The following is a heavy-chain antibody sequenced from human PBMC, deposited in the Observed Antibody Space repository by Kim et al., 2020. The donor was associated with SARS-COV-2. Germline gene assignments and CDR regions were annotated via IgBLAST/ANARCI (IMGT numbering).Heavy chain of an antibody. J-gene: IGHJ4*02. CDR1: GFTVSSNY. CDR3: ATNLAAAGVV. V-gene: IGHV3-66*01. D-gene: IGHD6-13*01. CDR2: IYSGDKT. Sequence: GGSLRLSCAASGFTVSSNYMSWLRQAPGKGLEWLSVIYSGDKTYYVDSVKGRLTISRDNSKNTLYLQMSSLRVEDTAVYYCATNLAAAGVVWGQGTLVTV.